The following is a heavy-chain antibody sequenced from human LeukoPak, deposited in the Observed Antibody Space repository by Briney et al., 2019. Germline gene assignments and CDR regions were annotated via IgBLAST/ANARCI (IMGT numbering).Heavy chain of an antibody. J-gene: IGHJ4*02. CDR2: INHSGST. Sequence: PSETLSLTRAVYGGSFSGYYWSWIRQPPGKGLEWIGEINHSGSTNYNPSLKSRVTISVDTSKNQFSLKLSSVTAADTAVYYCASGTGIAAAGRPRGGQGTLVTVSS. CDR1: GGSFSGYY. V-gene: IGHV4-34*01. D-gene: IGHD6-13*01. CDR3: ASGTGIAAAGRPR.